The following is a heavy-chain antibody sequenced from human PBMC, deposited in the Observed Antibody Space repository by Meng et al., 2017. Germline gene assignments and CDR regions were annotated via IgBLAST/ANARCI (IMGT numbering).Heavy chain of an antibody. V-gene: IGHV1-69*05. Sequence: SVTVSRKASGGTFSSYAISWVRQAPGQGLEWMGGIIPIFGTANYAQKFQGRVTITTDESTSTAYMELSSLRSEDTAVYYCARNSRRLAYCGGDCQLQYYFDYWGQGTLVTVSS. CDR1: GGTFSSYA. J-gene: IGHJ4*02. CDR2: IIPIFGTA. D-gene: IGHD2-21*02. CDR3: ARNSRRLAYCGGDCQLQYYFDY.